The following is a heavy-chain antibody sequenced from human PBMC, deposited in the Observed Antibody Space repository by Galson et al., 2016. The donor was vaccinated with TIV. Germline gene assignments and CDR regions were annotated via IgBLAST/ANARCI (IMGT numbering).Heavy chain of an antibody. CDR2: IYHTETT. CDR1: GYSISSGYY. V-gene: IGHV4-38-2*01. Sequence: SETLSLTCAVSGYSISSGYYWGWVQQPPGKGLEWLGNIYHTETTYYNPSLESRVSISVDTSKNQFSLRLSSVTAADTAGYYCVRIGMLRESCSCYACPGRFDTWGQGILVTVSS. J-gene: IGHJ5*02. D-gene: IGHD3-22*01. CDR3: VRIGMLRESCSCYACPGRFDT.